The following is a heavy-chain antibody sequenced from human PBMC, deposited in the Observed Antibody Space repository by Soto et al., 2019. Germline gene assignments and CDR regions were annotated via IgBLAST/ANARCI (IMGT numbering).Heavy chain of an antibody. V-gene: IGHV3-13*01. CDR2: IGTAGDT. Sequence: GGSLRLSCAASGFTFSSYDMHWVRQATGKGLEWVSAIGTAGDTYYPGSVKGRFTISRENAKNSLYLQMNSLRAEDTAVYYCARGSLSRYYYYGTDVWGQGTTVTVSS. J-gene: IGHJ6*02. CDR1: GFTFSSYD. CDR3: ARGSLSRYYYYGTDV.